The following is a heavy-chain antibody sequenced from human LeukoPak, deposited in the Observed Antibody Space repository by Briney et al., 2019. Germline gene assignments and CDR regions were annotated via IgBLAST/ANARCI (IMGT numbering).Heavy chain of an antibody. V-gene: IGHV4-39*02. CDR2: IYYSGST. J-gene: IGHJ4*02. Sequence: PSETLSLTCTVSGGSISSSSYSWGWIRQPPGKGLEWIGSIYYSGSTYYNPSLKSRVTISVDTSKNQFSLKLSSVTAADTAVYYCAREEGQQWLVNYWGQGTLVTVSS. CDR1: GGSISSSSYS. CDR3: AREEGQQWLVNY. D-gene: IGHD6-19*01.